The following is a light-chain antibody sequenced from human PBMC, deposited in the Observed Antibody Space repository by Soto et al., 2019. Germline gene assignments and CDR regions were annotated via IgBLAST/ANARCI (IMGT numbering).Light chain of an antibody. CDR3: QQYGSSPET. J-gene: IGKJ4*01. CDR1: QSVSSSY. CDR2: GAS. V-gene: IGKV3-20*01. Sequence: EIVLTQSPGTLSLSPGERATLSCRASQSVSSSYLAWYQQKPGQAPRLLIYGASSRATGIPDRFSGSGSGTDFTLTISRLEPEDFAVYYCQQYGSSPETFGGVTKVEIK.